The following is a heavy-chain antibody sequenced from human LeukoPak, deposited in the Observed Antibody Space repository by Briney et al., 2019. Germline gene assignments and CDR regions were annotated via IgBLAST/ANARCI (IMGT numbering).Heavy chain of an antibody. J-gene: IGHJ4*02. CDR2: INPNSGGT. CDR3: ARDLYSGIAVAGTFYYFDY. V-gene: IGHV1-2*02. CDR1: GYTFTGYY. Sequence: ASVKVSCKASGYTFTGYYMHWVRQAPGQGLEWMGWINPNSGGTNYVQKFQGRVTMTRDTSISTAYMELSRLRSDDTAVYYCARDLYSGIAVAGTFYYFDYWGQGTLVTVSS. D-gene: IGHD6-19*01.